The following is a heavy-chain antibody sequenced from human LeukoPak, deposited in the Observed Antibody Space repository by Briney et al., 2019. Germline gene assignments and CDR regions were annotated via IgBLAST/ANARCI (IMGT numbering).Heavy chain of an antibody. V-gene: IGHV1-18*01. D-gene: IGHD2-15*01. CDR1: GYTFTSYG. CDR3: ARVRGGSYYFDY. Sequence: ASVKVSCKASGYTFTSYGISWVRQAPGQGLEWMGWISAYNGNTNYAQKLQGRVTMTTDTSTSTASMELRSLRSDDTAVYYCARVRGGSYYFDYWGQGTLVTVSS. CDR2: ISAYNGNT. J-gene: IGHJ4*02.